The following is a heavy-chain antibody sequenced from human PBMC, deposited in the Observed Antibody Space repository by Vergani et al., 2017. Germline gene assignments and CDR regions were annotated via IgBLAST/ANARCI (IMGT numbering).Heavy chain of an antibody. CDR3: ARWLRWPTTDWFDP. Sequence: EVQLVESGGGLVKPGGSLRLSCAASGFTFSSYSMNWVRQAPGKGLEWVSSISSSSSYIYYADSVKGRFTISRDNAKNSLYLQMNSLRAEDTAVYYCARWLRWPTTDWFDPWGQGTLVTVSS. V-gene: IGHV3-21*01. CDR2: ISSSSSYI. J-gene: IGHJ5*02. D-gene: IGHD3-22*01. CDR1: GFTFSSYS.